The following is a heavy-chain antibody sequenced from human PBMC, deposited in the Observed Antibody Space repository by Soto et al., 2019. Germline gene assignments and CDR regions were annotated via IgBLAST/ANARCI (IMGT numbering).Heavy chain of an antibody. CDR1: GFTFSNAW. V-gene: IGHV3-15*07. D-gene: IGHD3-10*01. CDR2: IKSKTDGGTT. J-gene: IGHJ4*02. Sequence: PGGSLRLSCAASGFTFSNAWMNWVRQAPGKGLEWVGRIKSKTDGGTTDYAAPVKGRFTISRDDSKNTLYLQMNSLKTEDTAVYYCTTDPDYYGSGSYYYADYWGQGTLVTVSS. CDR3: TTDPDYYGSGSYYYADY.